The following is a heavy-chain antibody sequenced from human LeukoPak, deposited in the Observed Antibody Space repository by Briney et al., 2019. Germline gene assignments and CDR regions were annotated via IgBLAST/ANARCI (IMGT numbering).Heavy chain of an antibody. Sequence: SVKVSCKASGGTFSSYAISWVRQAPGQGLEWMGGIIPIFGTANYAQKFQGRVTITADESTSTAYMELSSLRSENTAVCYCAGSDYYDSSGAFDYWGQGTLVTVSS. J-gene: IGHJ4*02. D-gene: IGHD3-22*01. CDR3: AGSDYYDSSGAFDY. CDR1: GGTFSSYA. CDR2: IIPIFGTA. V-gene: IGHV1-69*13.